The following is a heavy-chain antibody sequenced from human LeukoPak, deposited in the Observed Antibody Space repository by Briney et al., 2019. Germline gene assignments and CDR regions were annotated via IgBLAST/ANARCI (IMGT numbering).Heavy chain of an antibody. CDR1: GYSFTSYW. J-gene: IGHJ3*02. CDR3: ARHAGANNDAFDI. CDR2: IYPGDSDT. D-gene: IGHD1-26*01. Sequence: GESLKISCKGSGYSFTSYWIGWVRQMPGKGLEWMGIIYPGDSDTRYSPSFQGQVTISADKSISTAYPQWSSLKASDTAMYYCARHAGANNDAFDIWGQGTMVTVSS. V-gene: IGHV5-51*01.